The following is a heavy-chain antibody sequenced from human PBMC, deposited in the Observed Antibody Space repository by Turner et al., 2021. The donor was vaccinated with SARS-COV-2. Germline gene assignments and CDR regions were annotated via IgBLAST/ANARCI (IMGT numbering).Heavy chain of an antibody. D-gene: IGHD5-18*01. CDR3: VKDKSEYGYGFDGLAV. V-gene: IGHV3-30-3*02. CDR2: MYFAGSNK. J-gene: IGHJ6*02. CDR1: EFIFSKFA. Sequence: VQLVDFGGAVVAPGRPLSLSSAASEFIFSKFAMLWVRQAPGKGLEWVAVMYFAGSNKYYADSVKGRFTISRDNSNNTLYLQMNSLRPEETAVYYCVKDKSEYGYGFDGLAVWGQGTTVTVSS.